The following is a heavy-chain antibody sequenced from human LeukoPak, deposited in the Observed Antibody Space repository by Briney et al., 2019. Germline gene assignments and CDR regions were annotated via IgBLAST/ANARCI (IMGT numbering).Heavy chain of an antibody. CDR1: GGSMSGFF. J-gene: IGHJ6*02. D-gene: IGHD3-10*01. CDR3: ARTSRHYYGSGTNLTPWPAGMDV. Sequence: SETLSLTCTVSGGSMSGFFWTWIWQPPGKELEWVGSIYYSGSSTKYNPSLKSRVTVSVDTSKSQFFLKLNSATAADTAVYFCARTSRHYYGSGTNLTPWPAGMDVWGQGTTVTVSS. CDR2: IYYSGSST. V-gene: IGHV4-59*01.